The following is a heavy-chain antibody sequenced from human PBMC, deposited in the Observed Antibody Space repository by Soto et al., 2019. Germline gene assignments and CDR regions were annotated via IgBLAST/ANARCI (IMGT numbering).Heavy chain of an antibody. J-gene: IGHJ4*02. D-gene: IGHD6-13*01. Sequence: EVQLEESGGGLVQPGGSLRLSCAASGFTFSSYWMTWVRQAPGQGLEWVANIKEDGSEQYQVDSVKGRFTFSRDNAKKTLYLQMNSRRVEDTAVYYCARLTAAGGVDQFDYWGQGTLVTVSS. CDR3: ARLTAAGGVDQFDY. V-gene: IGHV3-7*05. CDR1: GFTFSSYW. CDR2: IKEDGSEQ.